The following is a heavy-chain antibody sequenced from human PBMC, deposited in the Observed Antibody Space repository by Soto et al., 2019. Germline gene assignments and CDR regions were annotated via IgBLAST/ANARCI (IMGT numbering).Heavy chain of an antibody. Sequence: GEALTISCKGSGYSFTSYWISWVRQMPGKGLEWVGRIDPSDSYSNYSPSFQGHVTISADKSISTAYLQMNSLRAEDTAVYYCAKVRAVAGYYYYYGMDVWGQGTTVTVSS. CDR2: IDPSDSYS. CDR1: GYSFTSYW. J-gene: IGHJ6*02. D-gene: IGHD6-19*01. CDR3: AKVRAVAGYYYYYGMDV. V-gene: IGHV5-10-1*01.